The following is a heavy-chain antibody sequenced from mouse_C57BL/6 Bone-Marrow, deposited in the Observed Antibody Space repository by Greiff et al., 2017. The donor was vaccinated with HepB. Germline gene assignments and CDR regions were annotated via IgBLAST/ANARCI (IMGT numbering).Heavy chain of an antibody. D-gene: IGHD2-4*01. CDR3: ARDRETYDYDLFAY. J-gene: IGHJ3*01. CDR2: ISDGGSYT. CDR1: GFTFSSYA. Sequence: EVMLVESGGGLVKPGGSLKLSCAASGFTFSSYAMSWVRQTPEKRLEWVATISDGGSYTYYPDNVKGRFTISRDNAKNNLYLQMSHLKSEDTAMYYCARDRETYDYDLFAYWGQGTLVTVSA. V-gene: IGHV5-4*01.